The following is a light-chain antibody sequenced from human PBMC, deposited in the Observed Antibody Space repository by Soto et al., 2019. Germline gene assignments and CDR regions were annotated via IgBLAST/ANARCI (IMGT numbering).Light chain of an antibody. CDR3: QQYGRKTKS. CDR2: DAS. CDR1: QSISSG. Sequence: EIQMKQSPSTLCVSVGERVTITCRASQSISSGLAWYQQKLGRAPRLLIYDASNLESGVPSRFSGSGSGTEFTLTISSLQPDDFATYFCQQYGRKTKSFGPGSRVD. V-gene: IGKV1-5*01. J-gene: IGKJ3*01.